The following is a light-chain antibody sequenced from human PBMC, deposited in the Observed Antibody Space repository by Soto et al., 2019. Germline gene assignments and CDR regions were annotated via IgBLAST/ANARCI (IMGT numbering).Light chain of an antibody. CDR2: DTS. Sequence: EIVLTQSPGTLSFFPGERSTLSCRPSRSVTNNYLAWHQHKPGQTPRLLIYDTSTRATGVPTRFSGSRSGAEFTLTINSLQSEDFAVYYCQPYNNWPLTFGGGTKVDIK. CDR3: QPYNNWPLT. J-gene: IGKJ4*01. V-gene: IGKV3-15*01. CDR1: RSVTNN.